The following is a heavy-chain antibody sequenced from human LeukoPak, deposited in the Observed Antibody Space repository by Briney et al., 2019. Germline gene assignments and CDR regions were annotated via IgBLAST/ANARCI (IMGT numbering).Heavy chain of an antibody. CDR1: GGSISSYY. CDR2: IYYSGST. V-gene: IGHV4-59*01. CDR3: ARDSHGGAFDI. Sequence: SETLSLTCTVSGGSISSYYWSWIRQPPGKGLEWIGYIYYSGSTNYNPSLKSRVTISVDTSKNQFSLKLSSVAAADTAVYYCARDSHGGAFDIWGQGTMVTVSS. J-gene: IGHJ3*02.